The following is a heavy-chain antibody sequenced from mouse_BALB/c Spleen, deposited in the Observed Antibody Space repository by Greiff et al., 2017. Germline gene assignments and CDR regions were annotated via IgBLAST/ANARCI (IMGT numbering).Heavy chain of an antibody. CDR3: ARWHYGSSYAMDY. V-gene: IGHV1-63*02. CDR2: FFPGGGYT. D-gene: IGHD1-1*01. Sequence: QVQLQQSGAELVRPGTSVKISCKASGYTFTNYWLGWVKQRLGHGLVWFGDFFPGGGYTNYNEKFKGKATLTANTSTSTAYMQLSSLTSEDSAVYICARWHYGSSYAMDYWGQGTSVTVSS. CDR1: GYTFTNYW. J-gene: IGHJ4*01.